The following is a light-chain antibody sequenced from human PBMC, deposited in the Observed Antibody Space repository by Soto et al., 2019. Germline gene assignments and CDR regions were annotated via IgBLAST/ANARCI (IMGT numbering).Light chain of an antibody. CDR1: GSDVGGYNF. J-gene: IGLJ3*02. V-gene: IGLV2-8*01. CDR2: EVS. CDR3: SSYAGNRGWV. Sequence: QSALTQPPSASGSPGQSVTISCTGTGSDVGGYNFVSWYQQHPGKAPKLMIYEVSKRPSGVPDRFSGSKSGNTASLTVSGLQAEEEADYCCSSYAGNRGWVFGGGTKLTVL.